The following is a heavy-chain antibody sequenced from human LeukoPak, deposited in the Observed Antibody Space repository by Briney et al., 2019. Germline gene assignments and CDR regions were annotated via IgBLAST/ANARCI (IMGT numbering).Heavy chain of an antibody. CDR3: ARAYSSSWYDKKYYFDY. CDR2: IYPGDSDT. V-gene: IGHV5-51*01. D-gene: IGHD6-13*01. J-gene: IGHJ4*02. Sequence: GESLKISCKGSGYSFTKNWIGWVRQMPGKGLEWMGIIYPGDSDTRYSPSFQGQVTISADKSISTAYLQWSSLKASDTAMYYCARAYSSSWYDKKYYFDYWGQGTLVTVSS. CDR1: GYSFTKNW.